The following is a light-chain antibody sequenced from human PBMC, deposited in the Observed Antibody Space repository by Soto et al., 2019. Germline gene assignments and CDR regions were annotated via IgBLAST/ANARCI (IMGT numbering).Light chain of an antibody. CDR3: AAWDDSLKV. Sequence: QSVLTQPPSASGTPGQRVTISCSGSSSNIGSNYVYWYQQLPGTAPKLLIYRNNQRPSGVPDRFSGSKSGTSASLAISGLRSEDEADYYCAAWDDSLKVFGTGIKLTVL. CDR1: SSNIGSNY. CDR2: RNN. J-gene: IGLJ1*01. V-gene: IGLV1-47*01.